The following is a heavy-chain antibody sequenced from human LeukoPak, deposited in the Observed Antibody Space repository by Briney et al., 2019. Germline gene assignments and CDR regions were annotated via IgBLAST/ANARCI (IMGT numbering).Heavy chain of an antibody. V-gene: IGHV3-7*01. CDR2: IKQDGSEK. CDR1: GFTFSRYW. D-gene: IGHD4-17*01. Sequence: GGSLRLSCAASGFTFSRYWMSWVRQAPGKGLEWVANIKQDGSEKYYVDSVKGRFTISRDNSKDTLYLQMNSLRDEDTAVYYCAKRPSDYGDYVTYFDYWGQGTLVTVSS. CDR3: AKRPSDYGDYVTYFDY. J-gene: IGHJ4*02.